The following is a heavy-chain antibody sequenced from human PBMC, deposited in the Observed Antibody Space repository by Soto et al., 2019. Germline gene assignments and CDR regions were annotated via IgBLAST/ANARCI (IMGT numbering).Heavy chain of an antibody. J-gene: IGHJ6*02. V-gene: IGHV4-31*03. Sequence: QVQLQESGPGLVKASQTLSLTCTVSGGSISSGGYYWSWIRQHPGKGLEWIGYIYYSGSTYYNPSLRRRVTISVDTSKNQFSLKLSSVTAADTAVYYCARCLFDVPAYGMDVWGQGTTVTVSS. CDR3: ARCLFDVPAYGMDV. CDR2: IYYSGST. CDR1: GGSISSGGYY. D-gene: IGHD2-2*01.